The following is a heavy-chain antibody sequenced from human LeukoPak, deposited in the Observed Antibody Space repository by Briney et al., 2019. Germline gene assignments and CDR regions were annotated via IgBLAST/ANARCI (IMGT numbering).Heavy chain of an antibody. Sequence: GGSLRLSCAASGFTFNSYAMHWVRQAPGKGLEGVTLISYDGSRNYYADSVKGRFTISRDNSKNTLYLQMNSLRVEDTAVYYCARVVLGRGYDFWGQGTLVIVSS. V-gene: IGHV3-30*04. CDR3: ARVVLGRGYDF. CDR2: ISYDGSRN. CDR1: GFTFNSYA. D-gene: IGHD5-12*01. J-gene: IGHJ4*02.